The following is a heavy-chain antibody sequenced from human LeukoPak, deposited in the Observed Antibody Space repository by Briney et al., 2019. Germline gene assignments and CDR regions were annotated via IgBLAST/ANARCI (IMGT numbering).Heavy chain of an antibody. D-gene: IGHD5-18*01. J-gene: IGHJ3*02. CDR3: ARHMRRGYSYVHHAFDI. Sequence: GESLKISCKGSGYSFTSYWIGWVRQMPGKGLEWMGIIYPGDSDTRYSPSFQGQVTISADKSISTAYLQWSSLKASDTAMYYCARHMRRGYSYVHHAFDIWGQGTMVTVSS. V-gene: IGHV5-51*01. CDR2: IYPGDSDT. CDR1: GYSFTSYW.